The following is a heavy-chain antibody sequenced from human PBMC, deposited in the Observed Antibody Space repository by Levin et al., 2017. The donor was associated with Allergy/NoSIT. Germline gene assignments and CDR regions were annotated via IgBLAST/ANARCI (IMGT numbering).Heavy chain of an antibody. V-gene: IGHV3-48*02. D-gene: IGHD6-19*01. J-gene: IGHJ4*02. CDR1: GFTFSAHN. CDR3: ASARGTSGKYYFDY. CDR2: ISPSSTTI. Sequence: GESLKISCAASGFTFSAHNMNWVRQAPGKGPEWVSYISPSSTTIYYADSVKGRFTISRDNAKDSLYLQMNSLRDEDTAVYYCASARGTSGKYYFDYWGQGTLVTVSS.